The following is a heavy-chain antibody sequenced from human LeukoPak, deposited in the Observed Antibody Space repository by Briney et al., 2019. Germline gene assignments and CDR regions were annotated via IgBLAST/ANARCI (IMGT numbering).Heavy chain of an antibody. CDR2: INPNSGDT. CDR1: GYTFTGYY. J-gene: IGHJ4*02. Sequence: ASVKVSCKASGYTFTGYYVHWVRQAPGQGLEWMGRINPNSGDTNYAQKFQGRVTMTRDTSISTAYMELSRLRSDDTAVYYCARDEKGGYYFDYWGQGTLVTVSS. CDR3: ARDEKGGYYFDY. V-gene: IGHV1-2*06. D-gene: IGHD5-12*01.